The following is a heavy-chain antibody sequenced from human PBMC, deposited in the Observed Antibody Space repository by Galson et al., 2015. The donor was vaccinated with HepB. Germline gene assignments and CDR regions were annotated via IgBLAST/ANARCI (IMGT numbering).Heavy chain of an antibody. D-gene: IGHD1-26*01. V-gene: IGHV1-18*01. CDR2: ISTSRGNT. Sequence: SVKVSCKASGYTFTSYGLSWVRQAPGQGLEWMGWISTSRGNTNYAQNLQGRVTMTIDTSTSTAYMELRGLRSDDTAVYFCARDPRDKSGYYNGMDVWGQGTTVIVS. CDR1: GYTFTSYG. J-gene: IGHJ6*02. CDR3: ARDPRDKSGYYNGMDV.